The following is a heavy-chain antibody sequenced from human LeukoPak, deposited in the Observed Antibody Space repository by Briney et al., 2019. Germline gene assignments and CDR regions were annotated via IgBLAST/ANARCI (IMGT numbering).Heavy chain of an antibody. D-gene: IGHD4-11*01. J-gene: IGHJ4*02. CDR1: GFTFSSSA. V-gene: IGHV3-21*01. CDR2: INNVGSHI. CDR3: TRDPTQYLRYGYFDY. Sequence: GGSLRLSCAASGFTFSSSAMNWVRQAPGKGLEWASSINNVGSHIYYAGSVRGRFTISRDNAKNSLYLQMSSLRAEDTAVYYCTRDPTQYLRYGYFDYWGQETLVTVSS.